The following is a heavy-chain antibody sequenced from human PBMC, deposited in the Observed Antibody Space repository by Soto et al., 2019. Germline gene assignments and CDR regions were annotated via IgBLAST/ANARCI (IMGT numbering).Heavy chain of an antibody. CDR3: VSWLSAHFDY. Sequence: EVQLLESGGRLVQPGQSLRLSCAASPVGFSGLGMRWVRQAPGKGLEWVSTIDNSGTRTHYADSVKGRFTISRDTSKYTLDLQMDYLRAEDTALYHCVSWLSAHFDYWGRGTLVTVSS. CDR1: PVGFSGLG. J-gene: IGHJ4*02. D-gene: IGHD6-19*01. V-gene: IGHV3-23*05. CDR2: IDNSGTRT.